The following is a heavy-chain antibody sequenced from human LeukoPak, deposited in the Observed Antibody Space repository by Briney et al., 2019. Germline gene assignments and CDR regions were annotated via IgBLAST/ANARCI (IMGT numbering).Heavy chain of an antibody. V-gene: IGHV3-11*06. CDR1: GFTFSDYY. CDR3: ARVGATWYFQH. CDR2: ISSSSSDT. J-gene: IGHJ1*01. Sequence: GGSLRLSCAAPGFTFSDYYLTWIRQAPGKGLGWVSYISSSSSDTNYADSVRGRFTISRDNANKSLYLQMNSLRDEDTAVYYCARVGATWYFQHWGQGALVTVSS. D-gene: IGHD1-26*01.